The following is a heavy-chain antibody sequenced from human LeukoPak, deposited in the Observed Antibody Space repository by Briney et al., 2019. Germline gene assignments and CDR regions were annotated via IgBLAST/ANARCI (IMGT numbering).Heavy chain of an antibody. V-gene: IGHV4-4*07. J-gene: IGHJ4*02. CDR2: SYTSGST. CDR3: ARDTYYYDSSGYWADY. Sequence: SETRSLTCTVSGGSSSSYYCSWIQQPAGKVLEWIGRSYTSGSTNYNPSLKSRVTMSVDTSKNQFALKLSSMTAADTAVYYCARDTYYYDSSGYWADYWGQGTLVTVSS. CDR1: GGSSSSYY. D-gene: IGHD3-22*01.